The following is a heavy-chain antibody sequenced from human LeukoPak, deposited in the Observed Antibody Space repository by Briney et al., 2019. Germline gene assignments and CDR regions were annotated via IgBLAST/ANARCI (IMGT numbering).Heavy chain of an antibody. Sequence: PGGFLRLSCAASGFTLRSYDMSWVRQAPGKGLELVAATSGSGVNSYYADSVRGRFTISRDNAQNTLYLQMDSLRAEDTALYYCVKEYSGYDFDYWGQGTLVTVSS. CDR1: GFTLRSYD. J-gene: IGHJ4*02. CDR3: VKEYSGYDFDY. CDR2: TSGSGVNS. D-gene: IGHD5-12*01. V-gene: IGHV3-23*01.